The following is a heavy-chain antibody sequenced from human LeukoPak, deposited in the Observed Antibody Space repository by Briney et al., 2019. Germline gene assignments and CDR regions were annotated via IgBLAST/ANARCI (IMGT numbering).Heavy chain of an antibody. J-gene: IGHJ4*02. D-gene: IGHD5-18*01. CDR1: GGSISSGGYY. CDR3: ASSGYSYGQFDY. Sequence: SETLSLTCTVSGGSISSGGYYWSWIRQHPGKGLEWIGYIYYSGSTYYNPSLKSRVTISVDRSKNQFSLKLSSVTAADTAVYYCASSGYSYGQFDYWGQGTLVTVSS. V-gene: IGHV4-31*03. CDR2: IYYSGST.